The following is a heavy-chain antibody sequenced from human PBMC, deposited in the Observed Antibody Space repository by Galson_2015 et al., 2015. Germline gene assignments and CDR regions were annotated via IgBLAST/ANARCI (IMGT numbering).Heavy chain of an antibody. Sequence: SLRLSCAASGFTFSSYAMSWVRQAPGKGLEWVSAISGSGGSTYYADSVKGRFTISRDNSKNTLYLQMNSLRAEDTAVYYCAKGGDYFGASAGLYYFDYRGQGTLVTVSS. V-gene: IGHV3-23*01. CDR1: GFTFSSYA. J-gene: IGHJ4*02. CDR2: ISGSGGST. CDR3: AKGGDYFGASAGLYYFDY. D-gene: IGHD2/OR15-2a*01.